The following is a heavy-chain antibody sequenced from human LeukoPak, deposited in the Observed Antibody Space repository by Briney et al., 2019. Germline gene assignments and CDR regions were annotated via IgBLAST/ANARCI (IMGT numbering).Heavy chain of an antibody. CDR1: GFTFSSYW. CDR3: ARDDSQYSSSVNWFDP. J-gene: IGHJ5*02. D-gene: IGHD6-13*01. CDR2: QDGSEK. Sequence: GGSLRLSCAASGFTFSSYWMKQDGSEKYYVDSVKGRFTISRDNAKNSLYLQMNSLRAEDTAVYYCARDDSQYSSSVNWFDPWGQGTLVTVSS. V-gene: IGHV3-7*01.